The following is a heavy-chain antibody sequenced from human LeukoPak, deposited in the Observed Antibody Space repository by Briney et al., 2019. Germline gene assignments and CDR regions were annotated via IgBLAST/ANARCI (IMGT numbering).Heavy chain of an antibody. D-gene: IGHD3-22*01. V-gene: IGHV4-4*02. J-gene: IGHJ3*02. Sequence: SETLSLTCAVSGGSISSSNWWSWGRPPPGKGLEWMGEIYHSGSTNYNPSLKSRVTISVDKSKNQFSLKLSSVTAADTAVYYCARGPPLSYYDSSGLGAFDIWGQGTMVTVSS. CDR2: IYHSGST. CDR1: GGSISSSNW. CDR3: ARGPPLSYYDSSGLGAFDI.